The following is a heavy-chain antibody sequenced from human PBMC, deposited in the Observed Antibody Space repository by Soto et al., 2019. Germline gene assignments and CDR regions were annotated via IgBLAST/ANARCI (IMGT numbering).Heavy chain of an antibody. Sequence: SVKVSCKASGGTFSNYAFSWVRQAPGQGLEWLGGIMPIFGRPDYAQKFRDRVTITADESTSTAHMELTSLRSEDTAVYYCATTVIIPDLVDSWGQGTQVPVSS. J-gene: IGHJ4*02. D-gene: IGHD4-17*01. CDR1: GGTFSNYA. CDR3: ATTVIIPDLVDS. V-gene: IGHV1-69*13. CDR2: IMPIFGRP.